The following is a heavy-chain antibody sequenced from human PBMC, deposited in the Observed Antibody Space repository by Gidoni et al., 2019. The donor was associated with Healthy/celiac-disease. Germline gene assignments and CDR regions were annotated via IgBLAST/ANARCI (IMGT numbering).Heavy chain of an antibody. V-gene: IGHV3-9*01. Sequence: EVQLVKSGGGLVQPGRSLIRSLAASGFTFVDYAMHWVRQAPGKGLEWVSGISWNSGSIGYADSVKGRFTISRDNAKNSLYLQMNSLRAEDTALYYCAKALYGSGSYLDAFDIWGQGTMVTVSS. CDR2: ISWNSGSI. CDR3: AKALYGSGSYLDAFDI. CDR1: GFTFVDYA. D-gene: IGHD3-10*01. J-gene: IGHJ3*02.